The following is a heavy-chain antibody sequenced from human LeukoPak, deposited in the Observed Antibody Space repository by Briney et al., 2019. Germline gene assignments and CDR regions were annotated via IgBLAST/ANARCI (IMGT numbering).Heavy chain of an antibody. CDR1: GFPFSSYA. Sequence: GGSLRLSCAASGFPFSSYAMHWVRQAPGKGLEWVAVISYDGSNKYYADSVKGRFTISRDNSKNTLYLQMNSLRAEDTAVFYCARVSQGWSRAFDYWGQGTLVTVSS. J-gene: IGHJ4*02. V-gene: IGHV3-30-3*01. D-gene: IGHD6-19*01. CDR2: ISYDGSNK. CDR3: ARVSQGWSRAFDY.